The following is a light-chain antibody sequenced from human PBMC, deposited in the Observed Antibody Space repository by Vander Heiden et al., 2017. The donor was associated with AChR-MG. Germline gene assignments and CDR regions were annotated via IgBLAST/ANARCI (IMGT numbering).Light chain of an antibody. CDR3: QVWDSSTWV. CDR2: RYA. CDR1: NLGIRI. J-gene: IGLJ3*02. V-gene: IGLV3-9*01. Sequence: SYELTQPLSVSVALGQTAKITCGGNNLGIRIVHWYQQKTGQAPVLVIYRYANRPSGIPERISGSKSRNTATLTISRAQAGDEADYYCQVWDSSTWVFGGGTKLTVL.